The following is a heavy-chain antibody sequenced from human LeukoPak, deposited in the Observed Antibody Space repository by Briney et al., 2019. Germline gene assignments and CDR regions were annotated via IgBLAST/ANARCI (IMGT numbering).Heavy chain of an antibody. V-gene: IGHV3-21*01. CDR1: GFTFSSYS. Sequence: SGGSLRLSCAASGFTFSSYSMNWVRQAPGKGLEWVSSISSSSYIYYADSVKGRFTISRDNAKNSLYLQMNSLRAEDTAVYYCARDFGSGREHDYWGQGTLVTVSS. J-gene: IGHJ4*02. D-gene: IGHD3-10*01. CDR3: ARDFGSGREHDY. CDR2: ISSSSYI.